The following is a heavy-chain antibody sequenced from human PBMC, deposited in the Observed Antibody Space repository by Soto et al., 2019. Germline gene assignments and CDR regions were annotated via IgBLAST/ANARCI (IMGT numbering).Heavy chain of an antibody. J-gene: IGHJ5*02. V-gene: IGHV4-31*03. D-gene: IGHD3-22*01. Sequence: QAQLQESGPGLVKPSQTLSLTCTVSGGSISSGGYYWSWIRQHPGKGLEWIGYIYYSGSTYYNPSLKSRVTISVDTSKNQFSLKLSSVTAADTAVYYCARDHSRLNWFDPWGQGTLVTVSS. CDR2: IYYSGST. CDR1: GGSISSGGYY. CDR3: ARDHSRLNWFDP.